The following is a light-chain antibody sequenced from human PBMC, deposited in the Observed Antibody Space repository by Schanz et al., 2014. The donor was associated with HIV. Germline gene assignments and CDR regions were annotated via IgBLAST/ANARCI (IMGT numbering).Light chain of an antibody. CDR2: SNS. CDR1: SSSIKTNT. V-gene: IGLV1-44*01. CDR3: AVWDDSLNGVV. Sequence: QSVLTQPPSASGTPGQRVTISCSGSSSSIKTNTVNWFQQLPGTAPKLLIYSNSQRPSGVPGRLSGSKSGTSASLAISGLQSEDEADYYCAVWDDSLNGVVFGGGTKLTVL. J-gene: IGLJ2*01.